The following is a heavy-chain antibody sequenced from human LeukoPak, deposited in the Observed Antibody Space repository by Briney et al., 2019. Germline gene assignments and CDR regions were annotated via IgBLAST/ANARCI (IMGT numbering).Heavy chain of an antibody. V-gene: IGHV4-59*12. J-gene: IGHJ5*02. CDR1: GGSISSYY. CDR2: IYYSGST. Sequence: SETLSLTCTVSGGSISSYYWSWIRQPPGKGLEWIGYIYYSGSTNYNPSLKSRVTISVDTSKNQFSLKLSSVTAADTAVYYCARAPTTLNIVLMVYAITWFDPWGQGTLVTVSS. D-gene: IGHD2-8*01. CDR3: ARAPTTLNIVLMVYAITWFDP.